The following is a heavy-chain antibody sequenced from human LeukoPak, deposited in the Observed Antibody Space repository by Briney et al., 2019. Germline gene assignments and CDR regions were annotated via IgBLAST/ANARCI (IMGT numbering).Heavy chain of an antibody. D-gene: IGHD1-7*01. CDR2: ISAYNGNR. V-gene: IGHV1-18*01. Sequence: ASVKVSCKASGYTFTSYGISWVRQAPGQGLEWMGWISAYNGNRNYAQKFQGRVSMTIDTSTRTTYMDLSSLRSDDTAVYYCARDPPVARLSGTAARGTYYYGMDVWGQGTTVTVSS. CDR3: ARDPPVARLSGTAARGTYYYGMDV. J-gene: IGHJ6*02. CDR1: GYTFTSYG.